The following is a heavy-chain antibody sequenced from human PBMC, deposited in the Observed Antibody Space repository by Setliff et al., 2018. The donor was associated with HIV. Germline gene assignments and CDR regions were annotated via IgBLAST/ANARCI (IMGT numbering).Heavy chain of an antibody. D-gene: IGHD6-6*01. CDR2: MNPNSGNT. Sequence: GASVKVSCKASGYTFTNYDINWVRQATGQGLEWMGWMNPNSGNTGYAQKFQGRVTFTRNTSKGTAYMELSSLRSEDTALYYCGIDSGIYSRSPIDYWSQGTLVTVSS. CDR3: GIDSGIYSRSPIDY. CDR1: GYTFTNYD. J-gene: IGHJ4*02. V-gene: IGHV1-8*03.